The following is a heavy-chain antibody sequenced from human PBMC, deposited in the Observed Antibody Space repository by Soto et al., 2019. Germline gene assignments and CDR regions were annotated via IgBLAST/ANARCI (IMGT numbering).Heavy chain of an antibody. CDR1: GYPFTSYG. CDR2: ISAYNGNT. V-gene: IGHV1-18*04. D-gene: IGHD3-10*01. Sequence: XSVKVSCKASGYPFTSYGIIWVRQAPGQGLEWMGWISAYNGNTNYAQKLQDRVTMTTDTSTSTAYMELRSLRSDDTAVYYCARNMAHYYYYYGMDVWGQGTTVTVSS. CDR3: ARNMAHYYYYYGMDV. J-gene: IGHJ6*02.